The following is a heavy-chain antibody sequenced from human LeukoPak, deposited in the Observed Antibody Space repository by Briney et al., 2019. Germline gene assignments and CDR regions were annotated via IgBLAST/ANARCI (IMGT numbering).Heavy chain of an antibody. J-gene: IGHJ3*02. Sequence: GGSLRLSCAASGFTFTSYGISWVRQAPGQGLEWMGWISAYNGNTNYAQKLQGRVTMTTDTSTSTAYMELRSLRSDDTAVYYCARGQDYGDYDNAFDIWGQGTMVTVSS. CDR1: GFTFTSYG. CDR3: ARGQDYGDYDNAFDI. D-gene: IGHD4-17*01. CDR2: ISAYNGNT. V-gene: IGHV1-18*01.